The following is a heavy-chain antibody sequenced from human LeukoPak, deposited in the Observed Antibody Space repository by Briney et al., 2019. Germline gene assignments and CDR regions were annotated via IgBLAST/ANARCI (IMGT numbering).Heavy chain of an antibody. CDR1: GGTFSSYA. J-gene: IGHJ5*02. CDR2: ISAYNGNT. CDR3: ARDREDIVVVPAAIPRAFDP. V-gene: IGHV1-18*01. Sequence: ASVKVSCKASGGTFSSYAISWVRQAPGQGLEWMGWISAYNGNTNYAQKLQGRVTMTTDTSTSTAYMELRSLRSDDTAVYYCARDREDIVVVPAAIPRAFDPWGQGTLVTVSS. D-gene: IGHD2-2*02.